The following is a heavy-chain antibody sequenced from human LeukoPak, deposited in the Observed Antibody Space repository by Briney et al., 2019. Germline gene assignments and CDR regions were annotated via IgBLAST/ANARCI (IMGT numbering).Heavy chain of an antibody. Sequence: GRSLRLSCAASGFTFDDYAMHWVRQAPGKGLEWVSGISWNSGSIGYADSVKGRFTISRDNAKNSLYLQMNSLRAEDTALYYCARVTIFGVVRAYGWIDYWGQGTLVTVSS. CDR2: ISWNSGSI. CDR1: GFTFDDYA. J-gene: IGHJ4*02. V-gene: IGHV3-9*01. D-gene: IGHD3-3*01. CDR3: ARVTIFGVVRAYGWIDY.